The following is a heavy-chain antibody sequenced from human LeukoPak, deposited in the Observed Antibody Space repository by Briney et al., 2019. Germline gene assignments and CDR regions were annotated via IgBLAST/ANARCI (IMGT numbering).Heavy chain of an antibody. CDR2: MNPNSGNT. CDR3: ARAPRITMVRGVIYWFDP. CDR1: GYTFTSYD. J-gene: IGHJ5*02. Sequence: GASVKVSCKASGYTFTSYDINWVRQATGQGLEWMGWMNPNSGNTDYAQKFQGRVTITRNTSISTAYMELSSLRSEDTAVYYCARAPRITMVRGVIYWFDPWGQGTLVTVSS. D-gene: IGHD3-10*01. V-gene: IGHV1-8*03.